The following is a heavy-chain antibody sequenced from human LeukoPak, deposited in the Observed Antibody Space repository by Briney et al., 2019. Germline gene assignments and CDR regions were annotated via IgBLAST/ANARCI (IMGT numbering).Heavy chain of an antibody. D-gene: IGHD2-15*01. CDR1: GFIFSNYA. V-gene: IGHV3-23*01. CDR3: AKRGGSYYSDY. Sequence: GGSLRLSCAASGFIFSNYAMSWVRQAPGKGLEWVSSISDSGVDTHYGDSVKGRFTISRDNSKNTLYLQMNSLRAEDTAVYYCAKRGGSYYSDYWGQGSLVTVSS. J-gene: IGHJ4*02. CDR2: ISDSGVDT.